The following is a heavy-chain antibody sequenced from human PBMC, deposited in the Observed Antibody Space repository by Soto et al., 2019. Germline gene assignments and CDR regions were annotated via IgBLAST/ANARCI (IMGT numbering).Heavy chain of an antibody. CDR3: ARDRHGDEIDY. D-gene: IGHD4-17*01. J-gene: IGHJ4*02. CDR1: GASISSGTYY. CDR2: IYYSGST. V-gene: IGHV4-31*03. Sequence: QVQLQESGPGLVKPSQTLSLTCTVSGASISSGTYYWTWIRQHSGKGLEWIGYIYYSGSTYYNPSLKSRLTMSVDTSKNQFSLKLSSVTAADTAVYFCARDRHGDEIDYWGQGTLVTVSS.